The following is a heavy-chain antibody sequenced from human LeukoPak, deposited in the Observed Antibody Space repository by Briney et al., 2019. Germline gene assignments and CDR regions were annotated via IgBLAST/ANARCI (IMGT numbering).Heavy chain of an antibody. Sequence: GGSLRLSCAASGFTFSSYGMHWVRQAPGKGLEWVAVISYDGNNRYSADSVKGRFTVSRDNSKNTLYLQMNSLRAEDTAVYYCAKDQDIAAADYYFDYWGQGTLVTVSS. CDR2: ISYDGNNR. V-gene: IGHV3-30*18. J-gene: IGHJ4*02. CDR1: GFTFSSYG. CDR3: AKDQDIAAADYYFDY. D-gene: IGHD6-13*01.